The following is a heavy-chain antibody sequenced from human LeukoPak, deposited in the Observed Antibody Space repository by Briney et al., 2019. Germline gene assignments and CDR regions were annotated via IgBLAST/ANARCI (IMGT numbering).Heavy chain of an antibody. D-gene: IGHD4-17*01. J-gene: IGHJ5*02. CDR2: ISAYTGNT. CDR1: GYTFTSYG. Sequence: ASVKVSCKASGYTFTSYGISLGRQAPGPGHERMGWISAYTGNTNYSQNLQGRVTMTTDTSTSTAYMELRSLRSDDTAGYYSAGGVGDGDGNWFDAWGQGTLVTVSS. CDR3: AGGVGDGDGNWFDA. V-gene: IGHV1-18*04.